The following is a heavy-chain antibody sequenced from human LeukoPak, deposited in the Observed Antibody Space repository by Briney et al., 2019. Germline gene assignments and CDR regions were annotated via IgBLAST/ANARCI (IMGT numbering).Heavy chain of an antibody. J-gene: IGHJ4*02. CDR2: IKEDGTKT. Sequence: GGSLRLSCAASGFMFSSNWMSWVRLAPGKGLEWVANIKEDGTKTYYVDSVKGRFTISRDNAKNSLYLQMNSLRVEDTAVYYCAKEGRSLQTYWGQGTLVTVSS. CDR1: GFMFSSNW. CDR3: AKEGRSLQTY. V-gene: IGHV3-7*03. D-gene: IGHD5-24*01.